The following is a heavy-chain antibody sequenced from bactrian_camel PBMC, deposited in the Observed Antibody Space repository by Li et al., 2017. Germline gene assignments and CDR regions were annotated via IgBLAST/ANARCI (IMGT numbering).Heavy chain of an antibody. Sequence: VQLVESGGGLVQPGGSLRLSCAASGFTFGSYYMSWARQAPGKGLEWVSGINSGGGYTLYGDSVVGRFTISADNAKNTLYLQMRSLRPEDTAMYYCAARSVGWCPLFEHWLGKRAYTPAGYFANWGQGTQVTVS. J-gene: IGHJ6*01. D-gene: IGHD1*01. CDR1: GFTFGSYY. CDR3: AARSVGWCPLFEHWLGKRAYTPAGYFAN. CDR2: INSGGGYT. V-gene: IGHV3S40*01.